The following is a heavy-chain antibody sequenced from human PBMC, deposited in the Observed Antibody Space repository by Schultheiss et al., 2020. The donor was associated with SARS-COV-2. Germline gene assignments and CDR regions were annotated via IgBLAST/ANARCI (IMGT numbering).Heavy chain of an antibody. J-gene: IGHJ6*02. D-gene: IGHD6-6*01. CDR1: GGTFSSYA. Sequence: ASVKVSCKASGGTFSSYAISWVRQAPGQGLEWMGRINPNSGGTNYAQKFQGRVTMTRDMSTTTAYMELSSLGSEDTAVYYCAATVESSSGYYGMDVWGQGTTVTVSS. CDR3: AATVESSSGYYGMDV. CDR2: INPNSGGT. V-gene: IGHV1-2*06.